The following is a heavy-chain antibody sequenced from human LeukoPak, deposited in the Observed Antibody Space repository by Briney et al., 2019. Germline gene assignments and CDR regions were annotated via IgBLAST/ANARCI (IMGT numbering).Heavy chain of an antibody. CDR3: ARDGGATFDY. D-gene: IGHD1-26*01. J-gene: IGHJ4*02. CDR1: GGSIGTFY. V-gene: IGHV4-59*01. Sequence: PSETLSLTCTVSGGSIGTFYWSWIRQPPGKGLEWIGYIYYSGSTNYNPSLKSRVTISVDTSKNQFSLKLRSVTAADTAVYYCARDGGATFDYWGQGTLVTVSS. CDR2: IYYSGST.